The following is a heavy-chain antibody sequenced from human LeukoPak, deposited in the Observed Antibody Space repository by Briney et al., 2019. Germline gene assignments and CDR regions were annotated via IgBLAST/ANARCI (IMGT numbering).Heavy chain of an antibody. V-gene: IGHV3-23*01. CDR1: XXA. CDR3: AKDSPSGGSHFDY. J-gene: IGHJ4*02. CDR2: ISGSGGST. D-gene: IGHD3-10*01. Sequence: XXAMSWVRQAPGKGLEWVSAISGSGGSTYYADSVKGRFTISRDNSKNTLYLQMNSLRAEDTAVYYCAKDSPSGGSHFDYWGQGTLVTVSS.